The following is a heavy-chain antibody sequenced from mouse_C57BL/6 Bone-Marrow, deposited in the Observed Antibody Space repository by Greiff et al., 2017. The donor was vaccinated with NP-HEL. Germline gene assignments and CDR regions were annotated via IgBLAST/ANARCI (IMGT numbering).Heavy chain of an antibody. J-gene: IGHJ1*03. CDR3: ARGDDYDDWYFDV. D-gene: IGHD2-4*01. CDR1: GYTFTSYW. V-gene: IGHV1-52*01. Sequence: QVQLQQPGAELVRPGSSVKLSCKASGYTFTSYWMHWVKQRPIQGLEWIGNIDPSDSETHYNQKFKDKATLTVDKSSSTAYMQLSSLTSEDSAVYYGARGDDYDDWYFDVWGTGTTVTVSS. CDR2: IDPSDSET.